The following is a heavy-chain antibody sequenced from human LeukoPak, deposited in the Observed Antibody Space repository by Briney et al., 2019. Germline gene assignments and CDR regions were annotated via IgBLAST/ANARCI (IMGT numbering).Heavy chain of an antibody. CDR1: GFTFSSYA. CDR2: ISYDGSNK. Sequence: GGSLRLSCAASGFTFSSYAMSWVRQAPGKGLEWVAVISYDGSNKYYADSVKGRFTISRDNSKNTLYLQMNSLRAEDTAVYYCAKDLRRYSYGYWGQGTLVTVSS. CDR3: AKDLRRYSYGY. D-gene: IGHD5-18*01. V-gene: IGHV3-30*18. J-gene: IGHJ4*02.